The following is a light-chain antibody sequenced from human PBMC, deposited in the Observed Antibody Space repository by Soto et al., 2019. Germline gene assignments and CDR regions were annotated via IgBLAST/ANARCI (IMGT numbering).Light chain of an antibody. CDR2: AAS. Sequence: DIQLTQSRSFLSASVGDRVTITCRASQGINSYLGWYQQKPGKAPKLLIYAASTLQSGVPSRFSGSGSGTEFTLTISSLQPEDFATYYCQQLKSYPITFGPGTKVDI. V-gene: IGKV1-9*01. CDR3: QQLKSYPIT. CDR1: QGINSY. J-gene: IGKJ3*01.